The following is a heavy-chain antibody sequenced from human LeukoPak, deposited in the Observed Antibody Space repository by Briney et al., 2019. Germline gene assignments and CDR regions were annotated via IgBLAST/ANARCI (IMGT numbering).Heavy chain of an antibody. Sequence: SETLSLTCTVSGGSISSGSYYWSWLRQPAGKGLEWIGRIYTSGSTNYNPSLKSRVTISVDTSKNQFSLKLSSVTAADTAVYYCARDRITMVRGVHYYYYYMDVWGKGTTVTISS. CDR1: GGSISSGSYY. CDR3: ARDRITMVRGVHYYYYYMDV. CDR2: IYTSGST. J-gene: IGHJ6*03. V-gene: IGHV4-61*02. D-gene: IGHD3-10*01.